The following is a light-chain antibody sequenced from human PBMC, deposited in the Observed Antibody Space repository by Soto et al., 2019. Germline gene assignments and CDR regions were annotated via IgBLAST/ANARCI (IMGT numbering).Light chain of an antibody. V-gene: IGLV2-14*01. J-gene: IGLJ1*01. CDR1: SSDIGGYNY. CDR2: DVN. CDR3: SSYTSSNTYNYV. Sequence: QSALTQPASVSGSPGQSITISCTGTSSDIGGYNYVSWYQQHPGKAPKLMIFDVNVRPSGISNRFSGSKSGNTASLTISGLQTEDEADYYCSSYTSSNTYNYVFGTGTKLTVL.